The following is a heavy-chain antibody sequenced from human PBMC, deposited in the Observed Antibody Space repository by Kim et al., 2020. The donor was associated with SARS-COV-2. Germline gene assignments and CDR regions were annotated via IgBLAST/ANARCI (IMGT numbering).Heavy chain of an antibody. CDR3: AREPSTYFDY. Sequence: RPCSAGTVKGRFTISRDDSKNTVYLQMNSLRAEDTAVYFCAREPSTYFDYWGQGTLVTVSS. CDR2: RP. V-gene: IGHV3-66*01. J-gene: IGHJ4*02.